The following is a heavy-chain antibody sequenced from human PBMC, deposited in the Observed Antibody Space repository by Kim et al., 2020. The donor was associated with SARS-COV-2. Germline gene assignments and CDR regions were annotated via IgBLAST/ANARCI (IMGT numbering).Heavy chain of an antibody. D-gene: IGHD6-13*01. V-gene: IGHV1-46*01. CDR3: AAAAAGIYYYGMDV. Sequence: QKFQGRVAMTRDTSTSTVYMELSSLRSEDTAVYYCAAAAAGIYYYGMDVWGQGTTVTVSS. J-gene: IGHJ6*02.